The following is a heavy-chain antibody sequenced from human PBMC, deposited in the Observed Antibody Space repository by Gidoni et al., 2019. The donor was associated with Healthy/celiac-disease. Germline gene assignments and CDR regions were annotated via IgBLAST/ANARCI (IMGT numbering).Heavy chain of an antibody. CDR2: IYYGGST. J-gene: IGHJ4*02. D-gene: IGHD3-10*01. CDR1: GGPISSSSDY. Sequence: QLQLQESGPGLVKPSETLSLTGTVSGGPISSSSDYWGWIRQPPGQGLEWIGLIYYGGSTYYNPSLTCRVPLSVYTSKTQFSLKLSSVTAADPAVYYCASYGITAGRIAWGQGTLVTVSS. CDR3: ASYGITAGRIA. V-gene: IGHV4-39*01.